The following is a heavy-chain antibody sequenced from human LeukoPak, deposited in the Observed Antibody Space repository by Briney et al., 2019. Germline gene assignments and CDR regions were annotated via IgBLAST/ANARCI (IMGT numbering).Heavy chain of an antibody. CDR1: RFVFTNYA. J-gene: IGHJ4*02. CDR2: ISGSGGDT. D-gene: IGHD6-19*01. V-gene: IGHV3-23*01. Sequence: GGSLRLSCVASRFVFTNYAMTWVRQAPGKGLEWVSVISGSGGDTHYADSVKGRFTISRDSSKNTLNLQMNSPRAEDTAVYHCARASTGGWAPFDYWGQGTLVTVSS. CDR3: ARASTGGWAPFDY.